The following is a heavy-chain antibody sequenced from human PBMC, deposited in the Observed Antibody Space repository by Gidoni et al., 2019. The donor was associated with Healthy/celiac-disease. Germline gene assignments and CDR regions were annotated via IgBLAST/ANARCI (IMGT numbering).Heavy chain of an antibody. CDR3: AREGSPVYDSSGYYPLGAFDI. Sequence: QVQLQESGPGLVKPSETLSLTCTVSGGSISSYYWSWIRQPPGKGLEWIGYIYYSGSTNYNPSLKSRVTISVDTSKNQFSLKLSSVTAADTAVYYCAREGSPVYDSSGYYPLGAFDIWGQGTMVTVSS. V-gene: IGHV4-59*01. J-gene: IGHJ3*02. D-gene: IGHD3-22*01. CDR2: IYYSGST. CDR1: GGSISSYY.